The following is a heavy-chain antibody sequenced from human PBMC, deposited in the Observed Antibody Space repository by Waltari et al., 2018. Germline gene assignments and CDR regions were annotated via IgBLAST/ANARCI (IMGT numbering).Heavy chain of an antibody. D-gene: IGHD4-4*01. J-gene: IGHJ4*02. CDR1: GYTFTSYG. CDR3: ARDNFGGATVTIDY. V-gene: IGHV1-18*01. Sequence: QVQLVQSGAEVKKHGASVKVSCKASGYTFTSYGISWLRQAPGQGLEWMGWISAYNGNTTYAQTLQSRVTMTTATSASAAYLGLRSLRSDDTAVYYCARDNFGGATVTIDYWGQGTLVTVSS. CDR2: ISAYNGNT.